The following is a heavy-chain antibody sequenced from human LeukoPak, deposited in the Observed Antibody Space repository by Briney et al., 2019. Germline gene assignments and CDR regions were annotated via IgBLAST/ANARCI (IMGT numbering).Heavy chain of an antibody. CDR1: GGSFSGYY. D-gene: IGHD3-10*01. CDR2: IYYSGST. Sequence: SETLSLTCAVYGGSFSGYYWGWIRQPPGKGLEWIGSIYYSGSTYYNPSLKSRATISVDTSKNQFSLKLSSVTAADTAVYYCARITPYYYGSGSQYWYFDLWGRGTLVTVSS. J-gene: IGHJ2*01. CDR3: ARITPYYYGSGSQYWYFDL. V-gene: IGHV4-39*01.